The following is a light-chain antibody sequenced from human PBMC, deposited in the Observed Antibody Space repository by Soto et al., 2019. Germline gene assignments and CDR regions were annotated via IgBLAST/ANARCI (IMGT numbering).Light chain of an antibody. CDR1: SSDVGGYNY. CDR2: EVS. J-gene: IGLJ1*01. CDR3: SSYTSSSTLYV. V-gene: IGLV2-14*01. Sequence: QSALTQPASLSGSPGQSITISCTGTSSDVGGYNYVSWYQQHPGKAPKLMIYEVSNRPSGVSNRFSGSKSGNTASLTISGLQAEDEADYYCSSYTSSSTLYVFGTGTKLTVL.